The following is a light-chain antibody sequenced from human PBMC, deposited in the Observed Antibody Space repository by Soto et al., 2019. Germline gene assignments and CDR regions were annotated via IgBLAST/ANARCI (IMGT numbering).Light chain of an antibody. CDR2: GTS. J-gene: IGKJ2*01. CDR1: QSVSSTY. Sequence: EIVLTQSPGTLSLSPGERATLSCRASQSVSSTYLAWYQQKPGQAPRLLIYGTSTRATGIPDRFSGSGSGTDFTLTISRLEPEDFAVYSCQQYCNSPPTFGQGTKLEIK. CDR3: QQYCNSPPT. V-gene: IGKV3-20*01.